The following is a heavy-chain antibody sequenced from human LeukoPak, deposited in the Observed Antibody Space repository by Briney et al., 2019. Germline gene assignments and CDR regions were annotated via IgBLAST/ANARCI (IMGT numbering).Heavy chain of an antibody. CDR1: GFTVSSNY. CDR3: ARYNGNYYYGMDV. J-gene: IGHJ6*02. D-gene: IGHD1-26*01. V-gene: IGHV3-53*01. Sequence: GGSLRLSCAASGFTVSSNYMSWVRQAPGKGLEWVSVIYSGGSTYYADSVKGRFTISRDNSKNTLYLQMNSLRAEDTAVYYCARYNGNYYYGMDVWGQGTTVTVSS. CDR2: IYSGGST.